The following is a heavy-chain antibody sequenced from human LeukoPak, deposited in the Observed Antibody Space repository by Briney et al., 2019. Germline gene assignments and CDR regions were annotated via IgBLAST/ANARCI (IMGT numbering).Heavy chain of an antibody. CDR1: GFTLSTYT. J-gene: IGHJ4*02. CDR2: ITSTSTYI. CDR3: AKGYYYESRFYFDY. Sequence: PGGSLRLSCAASGFTLSTYTMKWVRQAPGKGLEWVSSITSTSTYIYYADSVKGRFTISRDNAKNPLFLQMNSLRAEDTAVYYCAKGYYYESRFYFDYWGQGNLVTVSS. D-gene: IGHD3-22*01. V-gene: IGHV3-21*01.